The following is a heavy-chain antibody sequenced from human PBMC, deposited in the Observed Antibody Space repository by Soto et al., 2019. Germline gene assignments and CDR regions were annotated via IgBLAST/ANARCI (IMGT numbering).Heavy chain of an antibody. CDR1: GFTFSSYS. CDR2: ISSDGSST. V-gene: IGHV3-74*01. Sequence: GGSLRLSCAASGFTFSSYSMNWVRQAPGKGLEWVSSISSDGSSTSYADSVKGRFTISRDNAKNTLYLQMNSLRAEDTAVYYCARDPHPRIDYWGQGTLVTVSS. J-gene: IGHJ4*02. CDR3: ARDPHPRIDY.